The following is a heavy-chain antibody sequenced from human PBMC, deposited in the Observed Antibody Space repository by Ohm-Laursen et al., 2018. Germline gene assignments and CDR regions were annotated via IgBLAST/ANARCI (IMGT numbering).Heavy chain of an antibody. CDR1: GFTFDDYA. J-gene: IGHJ6*02. CDR3: AKESSTSFYYYYGMDV. V-gene: IGHV3-9*01. CDR2: ISWNSGSI. D-gene: IGHD2-2*01. Sequence: SLRLSCAASGFTFDDYAMHWVRQAPGKGLEWVSGISWNSGSIGYADSVKGRFTISRDSAKNSLYLQMNSLRAEDTALYYCAKESSTSFYYYYGMDVWGQGTTVTVSS.